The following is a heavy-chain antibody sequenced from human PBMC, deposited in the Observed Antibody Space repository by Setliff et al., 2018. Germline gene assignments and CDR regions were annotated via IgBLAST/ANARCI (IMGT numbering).Heavy chain of an antibody. D-gene: IGHD2-8*01. J-gene: IGHJ4*02. CDR1: GFTFSAST. CDR3: AKDKDVDGAPWFFDY. Sequence: PGGSLRLSCAASGFTFSASTMNWVRQAPGKGLEWVSSISGSSSNFIYYADSVKGRFTISRDNAKNSLFLQMDNLRAEDTAQYFCAKDKDVDGAPWFFDYWGQGTLVTVSS. CDR2: ISGSSSNFI. V-gene: IGHV3-21*01.